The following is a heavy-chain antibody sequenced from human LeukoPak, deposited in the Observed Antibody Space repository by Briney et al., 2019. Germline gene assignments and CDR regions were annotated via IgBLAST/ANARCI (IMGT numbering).Heavy chain of an antibody. CDR1: GGSISSGDYY. CDR2: IYYGGST. J-gene: IGHJ6*04. CDR3: ARDRSVVVPAANYGMDV. D-gene: IGHD2-2*01. Sequence: SQTLSLTCTVSGGSISSGDYYWSWIRQPPGKGLEWIGYIYYGGSTYYNPSLKSRVTISVDTSKNQFSLKLSSVTAADAAVYYCARDRSVVVPAANYGMDVWGKGTTVTVSS. V-gene: IGHV4-30-4*01.